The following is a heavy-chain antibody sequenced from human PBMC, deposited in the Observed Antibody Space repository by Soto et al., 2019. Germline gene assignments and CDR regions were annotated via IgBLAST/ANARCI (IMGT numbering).Heavy chain of an antibody. CDR1: GDSISSGYY. CDR2: VYYTGTT. D-gene: IGHD2-2*01. J-gene: IGHJ4*02. V-gene: IGHV4-38-2*02. Sequence: ETLSLTCTVSGDSISSGYYWAWIRQPPGKGLEWVGTVYYTGTTYYNPSLQSRVTISIDTSKNQFSLNLNSVTAADTAVYYCARNWNLALVPAAYFDSWGQGTLVTVSS. CDR3: ARNWNLALVPAAYFDS.